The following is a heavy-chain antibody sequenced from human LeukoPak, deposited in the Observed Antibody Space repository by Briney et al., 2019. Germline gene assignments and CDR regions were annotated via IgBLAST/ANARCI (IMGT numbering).Heavy chain of an antibody. Sequence: AGGSLRLSCAASGFTFSNYYLVWVRQTPGKGLELISGIGANGGATYYADSVKGRFTISRDNSKKTLSLQMNSLRADDTAVYYCGRDPNGDYLGAFDFWGQGTVVSVSS. CDR2: IGANGGAT. CDR3: GRDPNGDYLGAFDF. J-gene: IGHJ3*01. CDR1: GFTFSNYY. D-gene: IGHD4-17*01. V-gene: IGHV3-23*01.